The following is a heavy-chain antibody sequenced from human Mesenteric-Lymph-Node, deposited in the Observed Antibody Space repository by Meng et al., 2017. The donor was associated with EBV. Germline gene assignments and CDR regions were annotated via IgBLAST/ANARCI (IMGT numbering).Heavy chain of an antibody. Sequence: LPPQRAGHGLGSPSETRSFTCTVSCGSISSSSYYWGWIRQPPGKGLEWIGSIYSGGRTYYSPSLESRVTISVDTSENQFSLKLNSVTAADTSVYFCASLLIVFGGVIVDYWGQGALVTVSS. V-gene: IGHV4-39*01. D-gene: IGHD3-16*02. CDR3: ASLLIVFGGVIVDY. CDR2: IYSGGRT. J-gene: IGHJ4*02. CDR1: CGSISSSSYY.